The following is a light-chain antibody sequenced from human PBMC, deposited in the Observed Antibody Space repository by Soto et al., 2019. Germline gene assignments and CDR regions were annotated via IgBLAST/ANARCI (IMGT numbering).Light chain of an antibody. CDR3: QQYDNSPLT. Sequence: EIVLTQSPGTLSLSPGERATLSCRASQRVGRNYLAWYQQKPSQAPRLLIYGASGSATGIPDRFSGSGSGTDITLTISRLEPEDFAVYYCQQYDNSPLTFGQGTKVEIK. CDR2: GAS. CDR1: QRVGRNY. J-gene: IGKJ1*01. V-gene: IGKV3-20*01.